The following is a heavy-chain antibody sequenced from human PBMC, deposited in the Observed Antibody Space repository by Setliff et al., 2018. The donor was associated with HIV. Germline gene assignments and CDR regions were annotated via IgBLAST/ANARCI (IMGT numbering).Heavy chain of an antibody. CDR2: IYHSATT. Sequence: PSETLSLTCTVSGSFINSDYWGWIRQPPGKGLEWIGSIYHSATTYYNPSLWGRVTISIDTSKNQLSLKLRSVTAADTAIYYCARQVGSQYSYWAYYFDSWGQGALVTVSS. V-gene: IGHV4-38-2*02. CDR3: ARQVGSQYSYWAYYFDS. J-gene: IGHJ4*02. CDR1: GSFINSDY. D-gene: IGHD5-18*01.